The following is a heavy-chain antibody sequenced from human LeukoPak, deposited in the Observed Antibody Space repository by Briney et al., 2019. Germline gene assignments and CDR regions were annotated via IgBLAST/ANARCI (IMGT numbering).Heavy chain of an antibody. J-gene: IGHJ4*02. CDR1: GYTLTSYY. CDR3: ARVLRYFDWSISPLGY. Sequence: GASVKVSCKASGYTLTSYYMHWVRQAPGQGLEWMGIINPSGGSTSYAQKFQGRVTMTRNTSISTAYMELSSLRSEDTAVYYCARVLRYFDWSISPLGYWGQGTLVTVSS. D-gene: IGHD3-9*01. CDR2: INPSGGST. V-gene: IGHV1-46*01.